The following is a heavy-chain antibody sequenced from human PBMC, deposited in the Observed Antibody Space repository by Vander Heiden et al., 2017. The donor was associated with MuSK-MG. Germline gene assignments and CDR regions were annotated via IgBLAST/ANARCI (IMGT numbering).Heavy chain of an antibody. CDR1: GYTFTGYY. CDR2: INPNTGGT. V-gene: IGHV1-2*02. Sequence: QVQLVQSGAEVKKPAASVKVSCKASGYTFTGYYIHWVRQAHGQGLEWMGWINPNTGGTNYAQKFQGRVTMTMDTSTSTAYMELSRLRSDDTAVYYCAREATFCSSNNCYAFDIWGQGTMVTVSS. J-gene: IGHJ3*02. CDR3: AREATFCSSNNCYAFDI. D-gene: IGHD2-2*01.